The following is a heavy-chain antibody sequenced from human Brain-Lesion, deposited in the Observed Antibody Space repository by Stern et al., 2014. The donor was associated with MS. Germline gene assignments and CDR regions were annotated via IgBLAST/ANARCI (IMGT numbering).Heavy chain of an antibody. D-gene: IGHD3-22*01. CDR1: GYTFTGYY. Sequence: VQLVESGAEVKKPGASVKVSCKASGYTFTGYYMHWVRQAPGQGLEWMGWINPKSGGTNDAQKFQGGVTMTRDTSINTAYMELSRLRSDDTAVYYCATYYYDSTGYNDFWGQGTLVTVSS. CDR3: ATYYYDSTGYNDF. CDR2: INPKSGGT. J-gene: IGHJ4*02. V-gene: IGHV1-2*02.